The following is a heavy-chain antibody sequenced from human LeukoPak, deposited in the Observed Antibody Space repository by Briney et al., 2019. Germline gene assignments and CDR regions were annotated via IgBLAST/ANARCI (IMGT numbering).Heavy chain of an antibody. D-gene: IGHD5-24*01. CDR1: GFTFSSYS. CDR3: ARMASAIDY. Sequence: PGGSLRLSCAASGFTFSSYSMNWVRQAPGKGLEWVSYISSSSSTIYYADSVKGRFTISRDNAKNSLYLQMNSLRAEDTAVYYCARMASAIDYWGQGTLVTVSS. J-gene: IGHJ4*02. V-gene: IGHV3-48*04. CDR2: ISSSSSTI.